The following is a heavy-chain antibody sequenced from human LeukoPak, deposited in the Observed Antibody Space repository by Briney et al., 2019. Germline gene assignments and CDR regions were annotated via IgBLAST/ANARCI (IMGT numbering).Heavy chain of an antibody. V-gene: IGHV4-59*08. CDR2: IYYSGST. Sequence: SETLSLTCTVSGGSISSYYWSWIRQPPGKGLEWIGYIYYSGSTNYNPSLKSRVTISVDTSKNQFSLKLSSVTAADTAVYYCARRFAVAGLYYFDYWGQGTLVTVSS. J-gene: IGHJ4*02. CDR1: GGSISSYY. CDR3: ARRFAVAGLYYFDY. D-gene: IGHD6-19*01.